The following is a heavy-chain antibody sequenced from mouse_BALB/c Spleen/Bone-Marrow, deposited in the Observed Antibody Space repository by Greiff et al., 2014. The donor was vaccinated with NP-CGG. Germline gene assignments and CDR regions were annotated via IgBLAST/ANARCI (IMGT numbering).Heavy chain of an antibody. Sequence: EVQLQQSGPGLVKPSQSLSLTCTVTGYSITRDYAWNWIRQFPGNKLERMGYISYSGSTTYNPSLKSRISITRDTSKNQFFLQLNSVTTEDTATYYCARSSSYDYDVGFAYWGQGTLVTVSA. CDR1: GYSITRDYA. V-gene: IGHV3-2*02. D-gene: IGHD2-4*01. J-gene: IGHJ3*01. CDR2: ISYSGST. CDR3: ARSSSYDYDVGFAY.